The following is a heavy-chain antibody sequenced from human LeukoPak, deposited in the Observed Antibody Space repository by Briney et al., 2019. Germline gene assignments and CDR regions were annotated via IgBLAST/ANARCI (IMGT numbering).Heavy chain of an antibody. V-gene: IGHV4-4*07. J-gene: IGHJ3*02. D-gene: IGHD3-3*01. CDR1: RGSIRSSS. CDR3: TRVSYFALWSGSYSSPPGDAFDI. Sequence: SETLSLTCSISRGSIRSSSWTWIRQPAGKGLEWIGLVLTSGTAIYNPSLKSRVTMSLDTSRNHVSLNVTSVTAADTAIYFCTRVSYFALWSGSYSSPPGDAFDIWGQGTMVIVPS. CDR2: VLTSGTA.